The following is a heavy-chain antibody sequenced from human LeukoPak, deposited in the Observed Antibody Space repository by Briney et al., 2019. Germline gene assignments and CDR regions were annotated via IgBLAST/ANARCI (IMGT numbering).Heavy chain of an antibody. CDR1: GFSFNNYR. CDR3: VRGPHIAATSY. V-gene: IGHV3-7*03. CDR2: IKQDGSEK. J-gene: IGHJ4*02. D-gene: IGHD6-25*01. Sequence: GGSLRLSCVASGFSFNNYRMTWVRQAPGKGLEWVANIKQDGSEKQYVDSVKGRFAISRDNAKKSLYLQINTLRAEDTAVYFCVRGPHIAATSYWGQGTLVTVSS.